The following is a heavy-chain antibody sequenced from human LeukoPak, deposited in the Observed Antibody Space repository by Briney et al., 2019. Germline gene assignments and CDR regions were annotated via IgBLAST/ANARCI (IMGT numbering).Heavy chain of an antibody. D-gene: IGHD3-3*01. J-gene: IGHJ3*02. Sequence: GGSLRLSCAASGFTFSSYAMSWVRQAPGKGLEWVSAISGSGGSTYYADSVKGRLTISRDNSKNTLYLQMNSLRAEDTAVYYCAKDLSEVAIFGGDAFDIWGQGTMVTVSS. V-gene: IGHV3-23*01. CDR1: GFTFSSYA. CDR2: ISGSGGST. CDR3: AKDLSEVAIFGGDAFDI.